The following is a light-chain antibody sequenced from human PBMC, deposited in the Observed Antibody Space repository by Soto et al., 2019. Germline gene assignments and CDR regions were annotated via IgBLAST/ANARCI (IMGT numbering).Light chain of an antibody. V-gene: IGKV3-20*01. J-gene: IGKJ1*01. CDR3: QQYSGSPPWT. Sequence: EIVLTQSPGTLSLSPGERATLSCRASQSVSGNYLAWYRQKPGQAPRLLIYAASSRATGIPDRFSGSGSGTDFTLTISRLESEDFTVYYCQQYSGSPPWTFGQGTKVEIK. CDR1: QSVSGNY. CDR2: AAS.